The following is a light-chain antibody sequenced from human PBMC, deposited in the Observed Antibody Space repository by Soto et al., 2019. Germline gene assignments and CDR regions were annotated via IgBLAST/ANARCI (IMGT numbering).Light chain of an antibody. V-gene: IGKV1-5*01. J-gene: IGKJ1*01. CDR2: DAS. CDR3: QQYNSYPWT. Sequence: DIQMTQSPSTPSASLGDRVTITCLASQSISSWLAWYQQKPGKAPKLLIYDASSLQSGVPSRFSGSGSGTEFTLTITSLQPDDFATYYCQQYNSYPWTFGQGTKVDIK. CDR1: QSISSW.